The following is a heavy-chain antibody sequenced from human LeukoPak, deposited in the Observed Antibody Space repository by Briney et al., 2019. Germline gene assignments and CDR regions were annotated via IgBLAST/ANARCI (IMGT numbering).Heavy chain of an antibody. CDR2: ISSSSLYI. Sequence: PGGSLRLSCAASGFTFSSYSMNWVRQAPGKGLEWVSSISSSSLYIYYADSVRGRFTISRDNAKNSLYLQMNSLRAEDTAVYYCARDLGEVVRGVLISWGQGTLVTVSS. D-gene: IGHD3-10*01. CDR1: GFTFSSYS. V-gene: IGHV3-21*01. J-gene: IGHJ4*02. CDR3: ARDLGEVVRGVLIS.